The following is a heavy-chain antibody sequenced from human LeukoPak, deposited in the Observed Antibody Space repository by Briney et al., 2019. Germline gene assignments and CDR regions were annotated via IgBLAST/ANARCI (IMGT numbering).Heavy chain of an antibody. V-gene: IGHV1-18*04. CDR1: GYTFTSYG. D-gene: IGHD2-2*01. CDR2: ISAYNGKK. CDR3: ARGGLYCSSTSCYGIEY. Sequence: ASVKVSCKAAGYTFTSYGISGGRQAPGEGGEGMGWISAYNGKKNYAKKLQGRVTMTTHTSTSTVYLELRSLRSHDTAVYYCARGGLYCSSTSCYGIEYWGQGTLVTVSS. J-gene: IGHJ4*02.